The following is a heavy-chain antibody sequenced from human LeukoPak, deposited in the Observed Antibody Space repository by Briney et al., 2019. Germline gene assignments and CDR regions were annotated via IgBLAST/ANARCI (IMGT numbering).Heavy chain of an antibody. J-gene: IGHJ4*02. V-gene: IGHV1-3*04. CDR3: ARLPGGLGRYYFEY. D-gene: IGHD3-16*02. Sequence: ASVKVSCKASGGTFSCYAVHWVRQAPGQRLEWMGWINTANGITKYSQKVQDRVTITSDTSASTAHMELSGLRSEDTAIYYCARLPGGLGRYYFEYWGQGTLVTVSS. CDR1: GGTFSCYA. CDR2: INTANGIT.